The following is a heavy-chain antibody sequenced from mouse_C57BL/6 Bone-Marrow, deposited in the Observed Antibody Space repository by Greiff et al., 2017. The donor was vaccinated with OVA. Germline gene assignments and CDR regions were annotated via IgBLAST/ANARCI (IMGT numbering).Heavy chain of an antibody. V-gene: IGHV1-19*01. CDR2: INPYNGGT. Sequence: EVQLQESGPVLVKPGASVKMSCKASGYTFTDYYMNWVKQSHGKSLEWIGVINPYNGGTSYNQKFKGKATLTVDKSSSTAYMELNSLTSEDSAVDYCARYYYYGLMDYWGQGTSVTVSS. D-gene: IGHD1-1*01. CDR3: ARYYYYGLMDY. CDR1: GYTFTDYY. J-gene: IGHJ4*01.